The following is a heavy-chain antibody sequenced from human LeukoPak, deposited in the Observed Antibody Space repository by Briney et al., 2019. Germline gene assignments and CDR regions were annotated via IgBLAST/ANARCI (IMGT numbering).Heavy chain of an antibody. D-gene: IGHD6-6*01. CDR3: ARVGRAARKFDY. CDR2: ISSSSSYI. J-gene: IGHJ4*02. CDR1: GFTFSTYV. V-gene: IGHV3-21*01. Sequence: GGSLRLSCAASGFTFSTYVMTWVRQAPGKGLEWVSSISSSSSYIYYADSVKGRFTISRDNAKNSLYLQMNSLRAEDTAVYYCARVGRAARKFDYWGQGTLVTVSS.